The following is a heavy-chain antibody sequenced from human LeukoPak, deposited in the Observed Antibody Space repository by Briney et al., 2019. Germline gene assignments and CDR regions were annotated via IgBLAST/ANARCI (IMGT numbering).Heavy chain of an antibody. Sequence: SETLSLTCTVSGGSISSYYWGWIRQPPGKGLEWIGSIYYSGSTYYNPSLKSRVTISVDTSKNQFSLKLSSVTAADTAVYYCARLGLSRPGYYYDSSGYSYWGQGTLVTVSS. V-gene: IGHV4-39*01. CDR1: GGSISSYY. J-gene: IGHJ4*02. CDR2: IYYSGST. CDR3: ARLGLSRPGYYYDSSGYSY. D-gene: IGHD3-22*01.